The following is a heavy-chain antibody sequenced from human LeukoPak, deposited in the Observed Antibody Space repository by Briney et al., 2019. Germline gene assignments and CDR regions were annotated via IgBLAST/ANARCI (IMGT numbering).Heavy chain of an antibody. V-gene: IGHV1-2*06. D-gene: IGHD3-22*01. CDR3: AREPNYYDSIMVDY. CDR2: INPNSGGT. Sequence: ASVKVSCRASGYTFTGSYMHWVRQAPGQGLEWMGRINPNSGGTNYAQKFQGRVTMTRDTSISTAYMELSRLRSDDTAVYYCAREPNYYDSIMVDYWGQGTLVTVSS. CDR1: GYTFTGSY. J-gene: IGHJ4*02.